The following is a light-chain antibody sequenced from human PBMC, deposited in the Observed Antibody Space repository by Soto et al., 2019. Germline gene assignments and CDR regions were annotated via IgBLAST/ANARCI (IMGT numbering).Light chain of an antibody. V-gene: IGKV3-20*01. CDR1: QSIKNNF. J-gene: IGKJ5*01. CDR2: GAS. CDR3: QQYGTSPIN. Sequence: VFTQSPGTLSLSPGERATLSCRASQSIKNNFLAWYQQKPGQAPRLLIFGASSRSSGIPYRFSGSGSGTDFTLTVSRLEPEDFAVYYCQQYGTSPINFGQGTRLEIK.